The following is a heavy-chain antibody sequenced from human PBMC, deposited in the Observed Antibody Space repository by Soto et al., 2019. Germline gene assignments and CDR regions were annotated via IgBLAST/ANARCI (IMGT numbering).Heavy chain of an antibody. V-gene: IGHV2-5*04. CDR1: GFPLSTTSVA. J-gene: IGHJ3*01. Sequence: QIILKESGPTLVKPTQTLTLTCNFSGFPLSTTSVAVGWIRQPPGKALDWLALIYWDVDNRDSPSQKRRLTITKDTPKNQVVLMMTNMEPVDPGTYYCVCMPPQQWMSFSVWGEGTMVIVSS. CDR3: VCMPPQQWMSFSV. CDR2: IYWDVDN. D-gene: IGHD6-19*01.